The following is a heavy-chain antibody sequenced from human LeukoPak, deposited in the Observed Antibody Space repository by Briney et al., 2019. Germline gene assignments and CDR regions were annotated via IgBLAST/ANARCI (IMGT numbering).Heavy chain of an antibody. CDR1: GFTFSSYA. CDR2: ISSNGGST. CDR3: ARDSTWATDYYYYMDV. V-gene: IGHV3-64*01. J-gene: IGHJ6*03. Sequence: GGPVRLSCAASGFTFSSYAMHGLRQAPGRGLEDVSAISSNGGSTYYANSVKGRFTISRDNSKNTLYLQMGSLRAEDMAVYYCARDSTWATDYYYYMDVWGKGTTVTVSS. D-gene: IGHD5-12*01.